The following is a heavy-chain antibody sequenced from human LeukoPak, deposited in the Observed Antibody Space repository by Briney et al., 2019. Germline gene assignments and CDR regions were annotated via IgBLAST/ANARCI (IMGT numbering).Heavy chain of an antibody. D-gene: IGHD3-22*01. J-gene: IGHJ4*02. CDR2: ISNSGST. CDR1: GDSISSYY. CDR3: ARPAKHYYDSSGPLFDY. V-gene: IGHV4-4*09. Sequence: SETLSLTCTVSGDSISSYYWSWLRQPPGKEMEWIGYISNSGSTNYNPSLKSRTTISVDTSKNQLSLRVTSVTAADTAVYYCARPAKHYYDSSGPLFDYWGQGTLVTVSS.